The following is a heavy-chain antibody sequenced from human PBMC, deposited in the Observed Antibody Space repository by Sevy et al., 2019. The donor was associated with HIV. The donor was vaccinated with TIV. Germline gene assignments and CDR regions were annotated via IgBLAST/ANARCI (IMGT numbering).Heavy chain of an antibody. J-gene: IGHJ4*02. CDR1: GFTVSSND. CDR3: ARVGTDYDILTGYPPWYFDY. CDR2: IYSGGST. Sequence: GGSLRLSCAASGFTVSSNDMSWVRQAPGKGLEWVSVIYSGGSTYYADTVKGRFTISRDNSKNTLYLQMNSRRAEDTAVYYCARVGTDYDILTGYPPWYFDYWGQGTLVTVSS. D-gene: IGHD3-9*01. V-gene: IGHV3-53*01.